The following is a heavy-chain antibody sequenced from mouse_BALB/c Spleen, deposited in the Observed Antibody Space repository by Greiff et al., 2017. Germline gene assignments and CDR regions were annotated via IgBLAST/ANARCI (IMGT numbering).Heavy chain of an antibody. CDR3: ARAGGRGYYFDY. CDR2: ISSGSSTI. J-gene: IGHJ2*01. CDR1: GFTFSSFG. V-gene: IGHV5-17*02. D-gene: IGHD3-3*01. Sequence: EVKLVESGGGLVQPGGSRKLSCAASGFTFSSFGMHWVRQAPEKGLEWVAYISSGSSTIYYADTVKGRFTISRDNPKNTLFLQMTSLRSEDTAMYYWARAGGRGYYFDYWGQGTTLTVSS.